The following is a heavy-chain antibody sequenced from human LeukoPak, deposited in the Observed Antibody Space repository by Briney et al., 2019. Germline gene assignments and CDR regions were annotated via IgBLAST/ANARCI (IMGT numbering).Heavy chain of an antibody. D-gene: IGHD5-12*01. J-gene: IGHJ4*02. CDR3: TRPGGYSGYPLDY. V-gene: IGHV5-51*01. CDR1: GYSFTSYW. Sequence: GESLKISCKGSGYSFTSYWIGWVRQMPGKGLEWMGIIWPGDSETRYSPSFQGQVTISVDKSISTAYLQWRSLRASDTAMYYCTRPGGYSGYPLDYWGQGTLVTVSS. CDR2: IWPGDSET.